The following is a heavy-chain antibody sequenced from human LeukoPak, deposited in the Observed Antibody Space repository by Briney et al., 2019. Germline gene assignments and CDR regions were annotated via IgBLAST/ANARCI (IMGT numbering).Heavy chain of an antibody. CDR3: ARGNIVVVPALSYYMDV. J-gene: IGHJ6*03. V-gene: IGHV1-8*03. D-gene: IGHD2-2*01. CDR2: MNPNSGNT. Sequence: ASVKVSCKASGYTFTSYDINWVRQATGQGLEWMGWMNPNSGNTGYAQKFQGRVTITRNTSISTAYMELSSLRSEDTAVYYCARGNIVVVPALSYYMDVWGKGTTVTVSS. CDR1: GYTFTSYD.